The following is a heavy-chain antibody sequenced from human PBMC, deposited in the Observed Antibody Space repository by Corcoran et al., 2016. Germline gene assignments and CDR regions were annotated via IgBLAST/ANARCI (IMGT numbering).Heavy chain of an antibody. CDR2: IRSKANNYAT. J-gene: IGHJ6*02. CDR3: SRGIVGYGMDV. D-gene: IGHD2-21*01. Sequence: EVQLVESGGDLVQPGGSLKLSCAASGFTFSDSAIHWVRQASGKGLEWVGRIRSKANNYATMFAASVRGRFTISGDESKKTAYLQMNSLEIEETAVYYCSRGIVGYGMDVWGQGTTVTVSS. CDR1: GFTFSDSA. V-gene: IGHV3-73*02.